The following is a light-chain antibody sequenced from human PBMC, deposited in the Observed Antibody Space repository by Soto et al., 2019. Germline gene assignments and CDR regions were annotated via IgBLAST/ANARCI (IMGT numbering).Light chain of an antibody. V-gene: IGKV1-5*03. Sequence: GDSVTITCRASHSLLSWLAWYQQKPGKAPKLLIYKASTLESGVPSRFSGSGSGTDFTLTISRLEPEDFAVYYCQQYGSSPLTFGGGTKVDIK. CDR2: KAS. J-gene: IGKJ4*01. CDR1: HSLLSW. CDR3: QQYGSSPLT.